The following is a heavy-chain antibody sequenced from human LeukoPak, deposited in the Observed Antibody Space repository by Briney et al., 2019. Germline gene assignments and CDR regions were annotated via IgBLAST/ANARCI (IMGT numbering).Heavy chain of an antibody. V-gene: IGHV4-38-2*02. CDR3: AREAYCGGDCYSGFDY. D-gene: IGHD2-21*02. CDR1: AYSISSGYY. J-gene: IGHJ4*02. CDR2: IYHSGST. Sequence: SETLSLTCTVSAYSISSGYYWGWIRQPPGKGLEWIGSIYHSGSTYYNPSLKSRVTISVDTSKNRFSLKLSSVTAADTAVYYCAREAYCGGDCYSGFDYWGQGPWSPSPQ.